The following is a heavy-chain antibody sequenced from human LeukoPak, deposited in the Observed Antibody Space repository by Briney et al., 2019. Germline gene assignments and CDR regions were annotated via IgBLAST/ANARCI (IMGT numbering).Heavy chain of an antibody. Sequence: SETLSLTCTVSGSSISSYYWSWIRQPPGKGLEWIGYIYYSGSTNYNPSPKSRVTILLDTSKNQFSLKLSSVTAADTAVYYCARDERNYYGSGSYYNTYYYYGMDVWGQGTTVTVSS. D-gene: IGHD3-10*01. V-gene: IGHV4-59*01. CDR3: ARDERNYYGSGSYYNTYYYYGMDV. CDR1: GSSISSYY. J-gene: IGHJ6*02. CDR2: IYYSGST.